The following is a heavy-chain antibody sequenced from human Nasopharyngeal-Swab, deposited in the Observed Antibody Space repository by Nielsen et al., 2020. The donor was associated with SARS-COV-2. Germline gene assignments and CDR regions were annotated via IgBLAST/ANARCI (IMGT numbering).Heavy chain of an antibody. CDR3: AKVENSGSYRGLWYIDY. CDR1: GFTFSNYA. CDR2: IGASGVST. V-gene: IGHV3-23*01. D-gene: IGHD1-26*01. Sequence: GGSLRLSCAASGFTFSNYAMSWVRQAPGKGLEWVSAIGASGVSTYYADSVKGRFTISRDNSKNTLYLQMNSLRAEDTAVYYCAKVENSGSYRGLWYIDYWGQGTLVTVSS. J-gene: IGHJ4*02.